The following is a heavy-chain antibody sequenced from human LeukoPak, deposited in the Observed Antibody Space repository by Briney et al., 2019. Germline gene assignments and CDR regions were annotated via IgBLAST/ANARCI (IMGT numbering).Heavy chain of an antibody. CDR3: ARDRTTVTTGYYGMDV. J-gene: IGHJ6*02. Sequence: EASVKVSCKASGYTFTGYYMHWVRQAPGQGLEWMGWINPNTGVTNYAQKFQDRVTLTRDTSIITAYMELTRLRSDDTAMYYCARDRTTVTTGYYGMDVWGQGTTLTVSS. CDR1: GYTFTGYY. CDR2: INPNTGVT. V-gene: IGHV1-2*02. D-gene: IGHD4-17*01.